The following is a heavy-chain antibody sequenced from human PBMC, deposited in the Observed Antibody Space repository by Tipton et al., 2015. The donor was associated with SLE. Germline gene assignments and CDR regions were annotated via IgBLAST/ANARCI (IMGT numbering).Heavy chain of an antibody. D-gene: IGHD6-25*01. Sequence: TLSLTCTVPGGSISSQYWSWIRQPPGKELEWIGFIYSSGSATYNPSLKSRVTISVDMSNNQFSLKVTSVTAADTAVYYCARRRAATGLFSERGWFDPWGQGALVTVSS. CDR2: IYSSGSA. CDR3: ARRRAATGLFSERGWFDP. V-gene: IGHV4-59*11. CDR1: GGSISSQY. J-gene: IGHJ5*02.